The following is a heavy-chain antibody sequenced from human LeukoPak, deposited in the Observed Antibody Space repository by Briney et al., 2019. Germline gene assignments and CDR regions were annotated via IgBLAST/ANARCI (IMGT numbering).Heavy chain of an antibody. CDR2: ISGSGGST. CDR3: ASPNWNDPPYYFDY. V-gene: IGHV3-23*01. D-gene: IGHD1-1*01. CDR1: GFTFSSYA. Sequence: PGGSLRLSCAASGFTFSSYAMSWVRQAPGKGLEWVSAISGSGGSTYYADSVKGRFTISRDNSKNTLYLQMNSLRAEDTAVHYCASPNWNDPPYYFDYWGQGTLVTVSS. J-gene: IGHJ4*02.